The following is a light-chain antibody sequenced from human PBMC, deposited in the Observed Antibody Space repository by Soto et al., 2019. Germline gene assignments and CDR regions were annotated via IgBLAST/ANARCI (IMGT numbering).Light chain of an antibody. CDR2: AAS. CDR1: QSVSSNY. J-gene: IGKJ3*01. V-gene: IGKV3-20*01. Sequence: EIVLTQSPGTLSLSPGERAILSCRASQSVSSNYLAWYQHKPGQGPRLLIYAASSRATGIPDRFSGSGSGTDFTLTSSRLEPEDSALYYLQKYGSAFTFGPGTKVDIK. CDR3: QKYGSAFT.